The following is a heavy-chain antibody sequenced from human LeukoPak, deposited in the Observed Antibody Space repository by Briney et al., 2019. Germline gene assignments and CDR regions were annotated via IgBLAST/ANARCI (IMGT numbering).Heavy chain of an antibody. Sequence: GASVKVSCKAPGYTFTTYDINWVRQATGQGLEWMGWMNPNSGNTGYAQKFQGRVTMTRNTSISTAYMELSSLRSEDTAVYYCATQYSSGWYRPPDAFDIWGQGTMVTVSS. D-gene: IGHD6-19*01. CDR3: ATQYSSGWYRPPDAFDI. J-gene: IGHJ3*02. V-gene: IGHV1-8*01. CDR2: MNPNSGNT. CDR1: GYTFTTYD.